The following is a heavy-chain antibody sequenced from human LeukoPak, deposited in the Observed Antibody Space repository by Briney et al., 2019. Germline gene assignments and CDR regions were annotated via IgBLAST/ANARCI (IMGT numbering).Heavy chain of an antibody. D-gene: IGHD2/OR15-2a*01. CDR2: ISAYNGNT. J-gene: IGHJ6*02. Sequence: ASVKVSCKASGYTFTSYGIIWVRQPPGQGLEWMGWISAYNGNTNYAQKLQGRVTMTTDTSTSTAYMELRSLRSDDTAVYYCARGVRTISMNPMDVWGQGTTVTVSS. CDR3: ARGVRTISMNPMDV. CDR1: GYTFTSYG. V-gene: IGHV1-18*01.